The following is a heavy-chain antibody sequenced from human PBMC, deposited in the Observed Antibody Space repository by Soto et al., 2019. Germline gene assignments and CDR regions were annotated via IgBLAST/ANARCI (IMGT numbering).Heavy chain of an antibody. CDR2: ISPGSRYP. Sequence: GGSLRLSCAGSGFTFGDSYMSWIRQAPGKGLEWLSYISPGSRYPAYADSVKGRFTISRDNSKNTLYLQMNSLRAEDTALYYCARDQGASYGLYYFDYWGQGTLVTVSS. CDR1: GFTFGDSY. V-gene: IGHV3-11*05. D-gene: IGHD5-18*01. CDR3: ARDQGASYGLYYFDY. J-gene: IGHJ4*02.